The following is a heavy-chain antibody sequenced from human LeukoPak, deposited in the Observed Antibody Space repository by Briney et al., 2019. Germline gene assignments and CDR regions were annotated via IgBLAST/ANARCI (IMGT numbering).Heavy chain of an antibody. J-gene: IGHJ6*02. D-gene: IGHD6-19*01. Sequence: SETLSLTCAVYGGSFSGYYWSWIRQPPGKGLEWIGEINHSGSTNYNPSLKSRVTISLDTSKNQFTLKLSSVTAADTAIYYCARDKAVAGTDQYYGMDVWGQGTTVTVSS. CDR3: ARDKAVAGTDQYYGMDV. CDR1: GGSFSGYY. CDR2: INHSGST. V-gene: IGHV4-34*01.